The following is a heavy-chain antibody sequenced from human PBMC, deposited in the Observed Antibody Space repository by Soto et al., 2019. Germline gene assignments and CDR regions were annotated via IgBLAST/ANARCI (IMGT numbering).Heavy chain of an antibody. J-gene: IGHJ4*02. CDR2: INHSGSA. D-gene: IGHD1-26*01. V-gene: IGHV4-34*01. CDR3: ARGLISGSHYSGGWYYFDS. CDR1: GESFSGYI. Sequence: SLTCAVSGESFSGYIWTWIRQTPGKGLQWIGQINHSGSASYNPSLKSRVTISVHTSNSQFSLELSSVTAADTAVYYCARGLISGSHYSGGWYYFDSWGQGTQVTVSS.